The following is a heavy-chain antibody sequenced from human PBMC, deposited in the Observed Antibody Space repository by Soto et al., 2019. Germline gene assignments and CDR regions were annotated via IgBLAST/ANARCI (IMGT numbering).Heavy chain of an antibody. V-gene: IGHV1-2*02. D-gene: IGHD3-10*01. Sequence: ASVKVSCKASGYTFTVDYMHWVRQAPGQGLEWMGWINPNSGGTNYAQKFQGRVTMTRDTSISTAYMELSRLRSDDTAVYYCARDLLWFGESRYWGQGTLVTVSS. CDR2: INPNSGGT. CDR1: GYTFTVDY. J-gene: IGHJ4*02. CDR3: ARDLLWFGESRY.